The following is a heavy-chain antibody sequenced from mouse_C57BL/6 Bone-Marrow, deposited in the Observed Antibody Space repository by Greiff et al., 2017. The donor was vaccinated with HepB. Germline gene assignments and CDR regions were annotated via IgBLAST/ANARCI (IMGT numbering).Heavy chain of an antibody. CDR1: GYTFTSYW. D-gene: IGHD2-3*01. CDR3: ARGRWLLFAY. J-gene: IGHJ3*01. V-gene: IGHV1-69*01. CDR2: IDPSDSYT. Sequence: QVQLQQPGAELVMPGASVKLSCKASGYTFTSYWMHWVKQRPGQGLEWIGEIDPSDSYTNYNQKFKGKSTLTVDKSSSTAYMPLSSLTSEDSAVYYCARGRWLLFAYWGQGTLVTVSA.